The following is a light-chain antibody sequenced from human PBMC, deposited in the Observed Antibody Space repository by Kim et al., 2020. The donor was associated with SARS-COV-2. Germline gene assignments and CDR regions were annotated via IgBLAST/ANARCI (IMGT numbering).Light chain of an antibody. J-gene: IGKJ5*01. CDR3: QQGYSSPQIT. V-gene: IGKV1-39*01. Sequence: SVGDRVFIICRRTQSISTNLNAYRQKPRKAPDILIYDATTLQNGGPPRFSGSGSGTEFTPTIRGLQPGDAATYYCQQGYSSPQITFGQGTRLEIK. CDR2: DAT. CDR1: QSISTN.